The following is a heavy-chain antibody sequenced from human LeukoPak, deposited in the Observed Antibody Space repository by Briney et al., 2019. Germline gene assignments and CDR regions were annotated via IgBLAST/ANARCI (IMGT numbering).Heavy chain of an antibody. CDR2: IYYTGST. V-gene: IGHV4-59*12. Sequence: PSETLSLTCTVSGGSISNYYWSWIRQPPGKGLEWIAYIYYTGSTNYNPSLKSRVTISVDTSKKQFSLKLSSVTAADTAVYYCAREIKYYDSSGPIDWFDPWGQGTLVTVSS. CDR1: GGSISNYY. D-gene: IGHD3-22*01. CDR3: AREIKYYDSSGPIDWFDP. J-gene: IGHJ5*02.